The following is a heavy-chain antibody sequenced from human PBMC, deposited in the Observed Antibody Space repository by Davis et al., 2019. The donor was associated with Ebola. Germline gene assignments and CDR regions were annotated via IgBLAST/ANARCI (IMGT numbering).Heavy chain of an antibody. D-gene: IGHD3-3*01. V-gene: IGHV1-2*02. CDR1: GNTFIGHY. Sequence: ASVKVSCKASGNTFIGHYLHWVRQAPGQGLEWMGWINPNSGDTKFLQKFQVRVTVTRDTSISTVYMELRRLRSADTAVYCCARGSGFWNGYFMAYFDFWGQGALVTVSS. CDR3: ARGSGFWNGYFMAYFDF. CDR2: INPNSGDT. J-gene: IGHJ4*02.